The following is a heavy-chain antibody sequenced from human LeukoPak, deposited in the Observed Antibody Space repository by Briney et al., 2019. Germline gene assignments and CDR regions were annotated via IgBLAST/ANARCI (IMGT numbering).Heavy chain of an antibody. V-gene: IGHV4-4*09. Sequence: PSETLSLTCTVSGGSISSYYWSWIRQPPGKGLEWIGYIYTSGSTNYNPSLKSRVTISVDTSKNQFSLKLSSVTAADTAVYYCARLGLTGHYPDYWGQGTLVTVSS. CDR2: IYTSGST. J-gene: IGHJ4*02. CDR3: ARLGLTGHYPDY. D-gene: IGHD3-9*01. CDR1: GGSISSYY.